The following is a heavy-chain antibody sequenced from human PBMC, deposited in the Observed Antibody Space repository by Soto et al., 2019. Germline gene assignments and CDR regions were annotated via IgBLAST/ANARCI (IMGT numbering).Heavy chain of an antibody. D-gene: IGHD3-10*01. CDR2: ISDYNGNT. J-gene: IGHJ6*02. CDR1: GYIFHNYG. Sequence: QVQLVQSGAEVKKPGASVKVSCKTSGYIFHNYGISWVRQAPGQGLEWMGWISDYNGNTKYAQKFTGRVTMATDTSTRKAYMELRSLRSDDTAVYYCAREGYYSGAESYSPPRYYGMDVWGQGTTVTVSS. V-gene: IGHV1-18*01. CDR3: AREGYYSGAESYSPPRYYGMDV.